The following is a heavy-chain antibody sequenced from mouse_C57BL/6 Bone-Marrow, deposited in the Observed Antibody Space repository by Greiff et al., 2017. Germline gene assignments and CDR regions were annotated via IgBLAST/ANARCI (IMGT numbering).Heavy chain of an antibody. CDR2: ISYSGST. V-gene: IGHV3-8*01. CDR1: GYSITSDY. Sequence: EVNVVESGPGLATPSQTLSLTCSVTGYSITSDYWNWIRKLPGNKLEYMGYISYSGSTYYNPSLKSRISITRDTSKNQYYLQLTSRSTGDTATYFCARLYYWYFDVWGTGTTVTVSS. CDR3: ARLYYWYFDV. J-gene: IGHJ1*03. D-gene: IGHD1-3*01.